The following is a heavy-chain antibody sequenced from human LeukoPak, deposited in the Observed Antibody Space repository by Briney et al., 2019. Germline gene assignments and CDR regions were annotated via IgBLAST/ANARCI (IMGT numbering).Heavy chain of an antibody. V-gene: IGHV1-2*02. CDR3: ARDFGVIPLDY. D-gene: IGHD3-3*01. Sequence: GASVKVSCKASGYTFTGHYMHWVRQAPGQGLEWMGWINPNNGGTNYAQKFQGRVSMTRDTSIGTAYMELSSLRSDDTAVYYCARDFGVIPLDYWGQGTLVTVSS. CDR2: INPNNGGT. J-gene: IGHJ4*02. CDR1: GYTFTGHY.